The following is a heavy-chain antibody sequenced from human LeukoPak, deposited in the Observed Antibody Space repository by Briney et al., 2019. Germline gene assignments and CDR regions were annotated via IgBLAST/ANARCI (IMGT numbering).Heavy chain of an antibody. V-gene: IGHV5-51*01. CDR1: GYTFTSYW. Sequence: GESLKISCKGSGYTFTSYWIGWVRQMPGKGLEWIGIIYPGDSDLRYNPSFQGQVTISADKSISTAYLQWSSLKASDTAIYYCARHEEVATITSFAYWGQGTLVTVSS. D-gene: IGHD5-24*01. CDR2: IYPGDSDL. J-gene: IGHJ4*02. CDR3: ARHEEVATITSFAY.